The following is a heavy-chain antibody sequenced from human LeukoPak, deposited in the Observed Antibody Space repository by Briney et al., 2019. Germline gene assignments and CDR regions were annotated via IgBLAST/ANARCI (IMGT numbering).Heavy chain of an antibody. J-gene: IGHJ5*02. CDR1: GYTFTSYG. D-gene: IGHD2-2*01. V-gene: IGHV1-18*01. Sequence: ASVKVSCKASGYTFTSYGISWVRQAPGQGLEWMGWISAYNGNTNYAQKLQGRVTMTTDTSTSTAYMELRSLRSDDTAVYYCARGGGYCSSTSCRQLNWFDPGGQGTLVTVSS. CDR3: ARGGGYCSSTSCRQLNWFDP. CDR2: ISAYNGNT.